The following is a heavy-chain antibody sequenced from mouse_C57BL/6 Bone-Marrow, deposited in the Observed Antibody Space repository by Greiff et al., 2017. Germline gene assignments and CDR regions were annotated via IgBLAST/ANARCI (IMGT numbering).Heavy chain of an antibody. V-gene: IGHV2-9-1*01. D-gene: IGHD2-1*01. Sequence: QVQLKESGPGLVAPSQSLSITCTVSGFSLTSYAISWVRQPPGKGLEWLGVIWTGGGTNYNSALKSGLSISKDNSNSQIFLKMSSLQTDDTARYYSATEDGNHRFADWGQGALVTVSA. CDR2: IWTGGGT. CDR1: GFSLTSYA. J-gene: IGHJ3*01. CDR3: ATEDGNHRFAD.